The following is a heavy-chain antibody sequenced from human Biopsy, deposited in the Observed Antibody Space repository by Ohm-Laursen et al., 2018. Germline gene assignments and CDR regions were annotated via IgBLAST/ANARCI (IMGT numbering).Heavy chain of an antibody. Sequence: ASVKVSCKASGYSFSTYDVNWVRQARGQGLERMGWMIPSSGKTGCAQRFQGRVTLTMNTSISTAYMELSGLTSDDTATYYCGRAVRNQLLTDPWGQGTLVTVTS. CDR3: GRAVRNQLLTDP. CDR2: MIPSSGKT. J-gene: IGHJ5*02. D-gene: IGHD1-7*01. V-gene: IGHV1-8*01. CDR1: GYSFSTYD.